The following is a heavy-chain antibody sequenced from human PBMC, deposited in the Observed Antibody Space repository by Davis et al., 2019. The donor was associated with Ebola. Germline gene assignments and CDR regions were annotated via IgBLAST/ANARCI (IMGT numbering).Heavy chain of an antibody. CDR3: ASLRRTITGMDDGFDI. Sequence: GESLKISCKGSGYSFTTYWIGWVRQTPAKGLEWLGIIYAGDSDSRYSPSFEGQVTISVDRSITTAYLQWTSLKASDTAMYYCASLRRTITGMDDGFDIWGQGTMVTVSS. J-gene: IGHJ3*02. CDR2: IYAGDSDS. D-gene: IGHD2-8*02. CDR1: GYSFTTYW. V-gene: IGHV5-51*01.